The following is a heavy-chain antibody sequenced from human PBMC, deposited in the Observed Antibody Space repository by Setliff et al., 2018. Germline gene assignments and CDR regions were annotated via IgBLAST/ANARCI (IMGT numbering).Heavy chain of an antibody. CDR1: GGSLSSHY. CDR2: IYASWST. V-gene: IGHV4-4*07. D-gene: IGHD6-6*01. J-gene: IGHJ4*02. Sequence: PSETLSLTCTVSGGSLSSHYWSWIRQPAGKGPEWIGHIYASWSTNYNPSLKSRVTISLDTSKNQFSLMVTSVTAADTAVYYCARGRNVASRLLDSWGQGTLVTVSS. CDR3: ARGRNVASRLLDS.